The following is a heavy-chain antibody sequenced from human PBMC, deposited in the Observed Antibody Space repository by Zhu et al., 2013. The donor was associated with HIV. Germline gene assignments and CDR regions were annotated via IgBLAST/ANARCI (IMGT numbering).Heavy chain of an antibody. CDR1: GGSISSGDYY. CDR2: IYYSGST. J-gene: IGHJ2*01. CDR3: ARAQXYMGSGNDWYFDL. V-gene: IGHV4-30-4*01. Sequence: QVQLQESGPGLVKPSQTLSLTCTVSGGSISSGDYYWSWIRQPPGKGLEWIGYIYYSGSTYYNPSLKSRVTISVDTSKNQFSLKLSSVTAADTALYYXARAQXYMGSGNDWYFDLWGLAPWSLSPQ. D-gene: IGHD3-10*01.